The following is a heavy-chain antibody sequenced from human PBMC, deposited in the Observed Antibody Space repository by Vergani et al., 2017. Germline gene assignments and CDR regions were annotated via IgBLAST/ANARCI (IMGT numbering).Heavy chain of an antibody. CDR2: ISSSSSYI. CDR1: GFTFSSYS. J-gene: IGHJ6*03. CDR3: ARVYCSGGSCYSYYYYMDV. V-gene: IGHV3-21*01. D-gene: IGHD2-15*01. Sequence: EVQLVESGGGLVQPGGSLRLSCAASGFTFSSYSMNWVRQAPGKGLEWVSSISSSSSYIYYADSVKGRFTISRDNAKNSLYLQMNSLRAEDTAVYYCARVYCSGGSCYSYYYYMDVWGKGTTVTVSS.